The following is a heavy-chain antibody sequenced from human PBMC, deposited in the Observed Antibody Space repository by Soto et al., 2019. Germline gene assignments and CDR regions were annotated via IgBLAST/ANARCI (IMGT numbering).Heavy chain of an antibody. V-gene: IGHV4-34*01. CDR3: ARDSNSVDY. J-gene: IGHJ4*02. Sequence: PGGSLRLSCAASGFTFSSYAMSWVRQAPGKGLEWIGEINHSGSTNYNPSLKSRVTISVDTSKNQFSLKLSSVTAADTAVYYCARDSNSVDYWGQGTLVT. CDR1: GFTFSSYA. CDR2: INHSGST.